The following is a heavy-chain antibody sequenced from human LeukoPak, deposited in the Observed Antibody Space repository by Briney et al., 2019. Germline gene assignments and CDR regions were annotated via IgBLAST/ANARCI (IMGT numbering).Heavy chain of an antibody. V-gene: IGHV5-51*01. J-gene: IGHJ4*02. CDR1: GYSFTSYW. Sequence: GESLKISCKGSGYSFTSYWIGWVRQIPGKGLEWMGIIYPGDSDTRYSPSFQGQVTISADKSISTAYLQWSSLKASDTAMYYCARSVDLDTAMGYFDYWGQGTLVTVSS. CDR3: ARSVDLDTAMGYFDY. D-gene: IGHD5-18*01. CDR2: IYPGDSDT.